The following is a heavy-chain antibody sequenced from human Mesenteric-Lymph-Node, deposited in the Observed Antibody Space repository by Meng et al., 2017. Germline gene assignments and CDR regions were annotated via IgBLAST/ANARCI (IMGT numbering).Heavy chain of an antibody. CDR2: IYSGGST. CDR1: GFTVSSNY. D-gene: IGHD4-11*01. V-gene: IGHV3-53*01. Sequence: GGSLRLSCAASGFTVSSNYMSWVRQAPGKGLEWVSVIYSGGSTYYADSVKGRFTISRDNSKNTLYLQMNSLRAEDTAVYYCARVRVTTLLVDYYYGMDVWGQGTTVTAP. J-gene: IGHJ6*02. CDR3: ARVRVTTLLVDYYYGMDV.